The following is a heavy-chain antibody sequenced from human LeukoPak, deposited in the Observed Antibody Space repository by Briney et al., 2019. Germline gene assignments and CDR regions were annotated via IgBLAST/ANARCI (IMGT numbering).Heavy chain of an antibody. Sequence: PSETLSLTCTVSGGSISNSSYYWGWIRQPPGMSLEWIGTIHYSGTTYYNPSLKSRVAISVDTSKNRFSLRLTSVTAADTAVYYCARASYDFWGGYYDNWFDPWGQGGLVTVSS. V-gene: IGHV4-39*01. CDR3: ARASYDFWGGYYDNWFDP. CDR1: GGSISNSSYY. J-gene: IGHJ5*02. CDR2: IHYSGTT. D-gene: IGHD3-3*01.